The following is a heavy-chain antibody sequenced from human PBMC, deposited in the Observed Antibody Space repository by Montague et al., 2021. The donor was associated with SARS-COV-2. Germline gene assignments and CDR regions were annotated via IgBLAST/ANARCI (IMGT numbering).Heavy chain of an antibody. J-gene: IGHJ3*02. CDR2: IYYSGST. V-gene: IGHV4-31*03. CDR1: GGSISSGGYY. Sequence: TLSLTCTVSGGSISSGGYYWSWIRQHPGKGLEWIGYIYYSGSTYYNPSLKSRVTISVDTYKNQFSLKLSSVTAADTAVYYCARVRGITMIVVVIGAFDIWGQGTTVTVSS. D-gene: IGHD3-22*01. CDR3: ARVRGITMIVVVIGAFDI.